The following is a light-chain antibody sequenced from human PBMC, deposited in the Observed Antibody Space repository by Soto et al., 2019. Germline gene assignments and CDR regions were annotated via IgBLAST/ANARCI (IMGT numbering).Light chain of an antibody. Sequence: EIVLTQSPATLSLSPGERATLSCRASQSVSSYLAWYQQKPGQAPRLLIYDASNRATGVPARFSGSGSGTDFTLTSSILEPEDFVVYYCQQRSNGLTFGGRTKVEIK. CDR3: QQRSNGLT. CDR2: DAS. CDR1: QSVSSY. V-gene: IGKV3-11*01. J-gene: IGKJ4*01.